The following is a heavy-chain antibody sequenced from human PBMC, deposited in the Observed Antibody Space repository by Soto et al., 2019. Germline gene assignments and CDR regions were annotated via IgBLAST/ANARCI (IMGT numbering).Heavy chain of an antibody. CDR3: ATVISSGWYITNWFDP. Sequence: ASVKVSCKVSGYTLTELSMHWVRQAPGKGLEWMGGFDPEDGETIYARKFQGRVTMTEDTSTDTAYMELSSLRSEDTAVYYCATVISSGWYITNWFDPWGQGTLVTVSS. D-gene: IGHD6-19*01. V-gene: IGHV1-24*01. CDR1: GYTLTELS. CDR2: FDPEDGET. J-gene: IGHJ5*02.